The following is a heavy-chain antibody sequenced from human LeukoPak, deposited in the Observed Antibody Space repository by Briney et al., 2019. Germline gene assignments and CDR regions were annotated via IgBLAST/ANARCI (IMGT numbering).Heavy chain of an antibody. CDR2: INPNSGGT. CDR1: GYTFTGYY. J-gene: IGHJ5*02. CDR3: ARLGYYGSGSYPNWFDP. V-gene: IGHV1-2*02. D-gene: IGHD3-10*01. Sequence: GASVKVSCKASGYTFTGYYMHWVRQAPGQGLEWMGWINPNSGGTNYAQKFQGRVTMTRDTSISTAYMELSRLRSDDTAVYYCARLGYYGSGSYPNWFDPWGQGTLVTVSS.